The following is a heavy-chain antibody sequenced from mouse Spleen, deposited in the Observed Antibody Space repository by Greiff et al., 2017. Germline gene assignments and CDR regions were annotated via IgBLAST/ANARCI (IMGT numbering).Heavy chain of an antibody. CDR2: IWRGGST. D-gene: IGHD2-2*01. J-gene: IGHJ4*01. V-gene: IGHV2-5*01. CDR1: GFSLTSYG. CDR3: AKMCGYDAYAMDY. Sequence: QVQLQQSGPGLVQPSQSLSITCTVSGFSLTSYGVHWVRQSPGKGLEWLGVIWRGGSTDYNAAFMSRLSITKDNSKGQVFFKMNSLQADDTAIYYCAKMCGYDAYAMDYWGQGTSVTVSS.